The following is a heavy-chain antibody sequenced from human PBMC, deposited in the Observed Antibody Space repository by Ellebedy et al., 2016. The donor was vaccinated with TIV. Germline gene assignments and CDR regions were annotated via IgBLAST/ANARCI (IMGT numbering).Heavy chain of an antibody. D-gene: IGHD6-19*01. V-gene: IGHV4-59*08. CDR2: IYYRGIT. J-gene: IGHJ4*02. CDR3: ARHSSGWPYFDS. Sequence: MPSETLSLTCTVSGGSISNFYWSWIRQPPGEGLEWLGYIYYRGITHSSPSLRSRLTISVNASNNPFSLKVSSVTAADTAVYYCARHSSGWPYFDSWGQGTLVTVSS. CDR1: GGSISNFY.